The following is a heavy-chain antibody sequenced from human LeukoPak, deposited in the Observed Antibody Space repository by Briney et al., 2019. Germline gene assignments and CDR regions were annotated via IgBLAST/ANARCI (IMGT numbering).Heavy chain of an antibody. CDR2: IYDSGST. V-gene: IGHV4-39*01. J-gene: IGHJ3*02. D-gene: IGHD2-15*01. CDR1: GGSISSSSYY. CDR3: VRSYCSGGSCYYDAFDI. Sequence: SGTLSLTCTVSGGSISSSSYYWGWIRQPTGKGLEWIGSIYDSGSTYYKPSLKRRVTISVDTSKNQFSLTLSSVTAADTAVYYCVRSYCSGGSCYYDAFDIWGQGTMVTVSS.